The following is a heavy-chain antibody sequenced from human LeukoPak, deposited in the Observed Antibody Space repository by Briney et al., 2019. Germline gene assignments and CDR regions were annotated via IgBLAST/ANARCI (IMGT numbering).Heavy chain of an antibody. J-gene: IGHJ4*02. D-gene: IGHD3-16*01. V-gene: IGHV3-21*01. Sequence: AGSMRLSGAASGFTFSSYSMNWVRQAPGTGLEWVSSISSSSRYIYYADSVKGRFTISRDNAKNSLYLQMNSLRAEDTAVYYCARDRGKGVDYWGQGTLVTVSS. CDR3: ARDRGKGVDY. CDR2: ISSSSRYI. CDR1: GFTFSSYS.